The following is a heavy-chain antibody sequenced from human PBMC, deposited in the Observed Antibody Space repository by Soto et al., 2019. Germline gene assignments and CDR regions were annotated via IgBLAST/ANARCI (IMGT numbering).Heavy chain of an antibody. CDR3: ARVSTYYGFWSGYPSS. CDR1: GYTFTSYG. CDR2: ISAYNGNT. Sequence: ASVKVSCKASGYTFTSYGISWVRQAPGQGLEWMGWISAYNGNTNYAQKLQGRVTMTTDTSTSTAYMELRSLRSDDTAVYYCARVSTYYGFWSGYPSSWGQGTLVTVSS. V-gene: IGHV1-18*01. D-gene: IGHD3-3*01. J-gene: IGHJ5*02.